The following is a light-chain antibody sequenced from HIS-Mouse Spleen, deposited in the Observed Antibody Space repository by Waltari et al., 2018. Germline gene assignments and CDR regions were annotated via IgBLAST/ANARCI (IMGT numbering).Light chain of an antibody. V-gene: IGLV2-14*03. CDR2: DVS. Sequence: QSALTQPASVSGSPGQSITISCTGTSSDVGGYNYVPWYQQHPGKAPKLMIYDVSNRPSRVSNRFTGSKSGNTASLTISGLQAEDEADYYCSSYTSSSPLFGGGTKLTVL. CDR3: SSYTSSSPL. J-gene: IGLJ2*01. CDR1: SSDVGGYNY.